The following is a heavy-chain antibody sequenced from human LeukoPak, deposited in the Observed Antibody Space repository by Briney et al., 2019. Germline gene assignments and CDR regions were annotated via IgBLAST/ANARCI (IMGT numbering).Heavy chain of an antibody. J-gene: IGHJ3*02. CDR1: GGSISSSSYY. CDR2: IYYSGST. Sequence: PSETLSLTCTVSGGSISSSSYYWGWIRQPPGKGLEWIGSIYYSGSTYYNPSLKSRVTISVDTSKNQFSLKLSSVTAADTAVYYCARQSLASKSNIDTIFGVVPYYAFDIWGQGTMVTVSS. V-gene: IGHV4-39*07. D-gene: IGHD3-3*01. CDR3: ARQSLASKSNIDTIFGVVPYYAFDI.